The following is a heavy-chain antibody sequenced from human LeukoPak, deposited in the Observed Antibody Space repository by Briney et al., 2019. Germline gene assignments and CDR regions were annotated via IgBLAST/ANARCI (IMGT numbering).Heavy chain of an antibody. V-gene: IGHV3-23*01. CDR1: GFTFNNYA. CDR2: ISGSGGTT. J-gene: IGHJ4*02. CDR3: AKDLWPDKPNAKVDY. D-gene: IGHD3/OR15-3a*01. Sequence: GSLRLSCAASGFTFNNYAMNWVRQAPGKGLEWVSAISGSGGTTYYADSVKGRFTISRDNSKNTLYLQMNSLRAEDTAVYYCAKDLWPDKPNAKVDYWGQGTLVTVSS.